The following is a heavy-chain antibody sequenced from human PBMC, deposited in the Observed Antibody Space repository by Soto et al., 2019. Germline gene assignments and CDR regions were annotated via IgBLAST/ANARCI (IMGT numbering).Heavy chain of an antibody. V-gene: IGHV1-3*01. Sequence: ASVTVSCKASGYTFTSYAMHWVRQAPGQRLEWMGWINAGNGNTKYSQKFQGRVTITRDTSASTAYMELSSLRSEDTAVYYCARDFIAVAGTGYWGQGTLVTVSS. CDR2: INAGNGNT. CDR3: ARDFIAVAGTGY. D-gene: IGHD6-19*01. J-gene: IGHJ4*02. CDR1: GYTFTSYA.